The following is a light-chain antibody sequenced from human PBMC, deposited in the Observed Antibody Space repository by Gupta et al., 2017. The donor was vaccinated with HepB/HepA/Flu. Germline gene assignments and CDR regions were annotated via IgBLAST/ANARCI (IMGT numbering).Light chain of an antibody. Sequence: QSVLAQPPSASGTPGQRVTISCSGSSSNIGSNTVNWYQQVPGTAPKLLIYGNNQRPSGVPDRFSGSKSGTSASLAIRGLQSEDEADYYCAAWDDSLNGHYVFGTGTKVTVL. J-gene: IGLJ1*01. CDR1: SSNIGSNT. V-gene: IGLV1-44*01. CDR2: GNN. CDR3: AAWDDSLNGHYV.